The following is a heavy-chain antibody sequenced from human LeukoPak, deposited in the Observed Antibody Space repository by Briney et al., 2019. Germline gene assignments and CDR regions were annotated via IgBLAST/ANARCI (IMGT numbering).Heavy chain of an antibody. V-gene: IGHV3-21*01. CDR3: VRRGDY. D-gene: IGHD3-10*01. CDR1: GFTFSSYS. CDR2: ISRNSIYI. Sequence: PGESLRLSCAASGFTFSSYSMNWVRQAPGKGLEWVSSISRNSIYIYYADSVKGRFTISRGNAKNLLYLQMNSLRAEDTAVYYCVRRGDYWGQGTLVTVSS. J-gene: IGHJ4*02.